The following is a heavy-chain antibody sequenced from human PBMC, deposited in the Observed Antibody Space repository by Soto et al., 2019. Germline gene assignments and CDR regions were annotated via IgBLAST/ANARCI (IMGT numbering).Heavy chain of an antibody. V-gene: IGHV3-15*07. Sequence: PGGSLRLSCAASGFTFSNAWMNWVRQAPGKGLEWVGRIKSKTDGGTTDYAAPVKGRFTISRDDSKNTLYLQMNSLKTEDTAVYYCTPMDIYSGYDFDYWGQGTLVTAPQ. CDR1: GFTFSNAW. J-gene: IGHJ4*02. CDR2: IKSKTDGGTT. D-gene: IGHD5-12*01. CDR3: TPMDIYSGYDFDY.